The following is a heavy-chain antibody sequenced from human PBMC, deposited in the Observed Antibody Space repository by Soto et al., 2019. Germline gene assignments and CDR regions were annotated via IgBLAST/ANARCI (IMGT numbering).Heavy chain of an antibody. Sequence: XVTRWLTCTVSGYSISIRSFWSWIRQPPGKGPECIASIYHGGTTFYNPSLKSRITISVDTSNNQFSLKLTSVTAADTAVYYCARVQVMVVAGSTFDYWGHGTLVTVSS. V-gene: IGHV4-38-2*02. CDR2: IYHGGTT. J-gene: IGHJ4*01. CDR1: GYSISIRSF. D-gene: IGHD6-19*01. CDR3: ARVQVMVVAGSTFDY.